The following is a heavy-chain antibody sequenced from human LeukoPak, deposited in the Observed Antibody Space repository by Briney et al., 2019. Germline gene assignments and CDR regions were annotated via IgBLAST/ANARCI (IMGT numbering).Heavy chain of an antibody. D-gene: IGHD3-10*01. CDR2: IYHSGST. Sequence: PSETLSLTCAVSGGSISSGGYSWSWIRQPPGKGLEWIGYIYHSGSTYYNPSLKSRVTISVDRSKNQFSLKLSSVSAADTAVCYCARVMVRGVIRNDYWGQGTLVTVSS. CDR1: GGSISSGGYS. J-gene: IGHJ4*02. CDR3: ARVMVRGVIRNDY. V-gene: IGHV4-30-2*01.